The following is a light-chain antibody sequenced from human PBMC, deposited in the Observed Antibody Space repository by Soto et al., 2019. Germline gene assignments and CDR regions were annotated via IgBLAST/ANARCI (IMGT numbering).Light chain of an antibody. CDR1: QSITTY. CDR3: QQCYSSPRT. V-gene: IGKV1-39*01. J-gene: IGKJ1*01. CDR2: AAS. Sequence: DIQMTQSPSTLSASVGDRVTITCRASQSITTYVNWYQQKLGKAPTLLIYAASSLQSGVPSRFSGRGSGTDFTLTISSMQPEDFATYFCQQCYSSPRTFGQGTKVEI.